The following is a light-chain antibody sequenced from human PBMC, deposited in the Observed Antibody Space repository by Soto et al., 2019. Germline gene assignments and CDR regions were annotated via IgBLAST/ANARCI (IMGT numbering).Light chain of an antibody. Sequence: QAVVTQPPSVSGAPGQRVTISCTGSSSNIGAGYDVHWYQQLPGTAPKLLIYGNSNRPSGVPDRFSGSKSGTSASLAITGLQAEDEADYYCQCYRVFGGGTKVTVL. CDR2: GNS. J-gene: IGLJ2*01. CDR1: SSNIGAGYD. CDR3: QCYRV. V-gene: IGLV1-40*01.